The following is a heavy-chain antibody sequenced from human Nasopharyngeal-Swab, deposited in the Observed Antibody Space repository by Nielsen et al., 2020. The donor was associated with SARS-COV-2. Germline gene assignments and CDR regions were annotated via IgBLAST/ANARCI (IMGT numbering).Heavy chain of an antibody. CDR1: GFTFSSYA. D-gene: IGHD1-26*01. CDR2: ISSNGVTT. Sequence: GGSLRLSCAASGFTFSSYAMHWVRQAPGKGLEYVSAISSNGVTTYYANSVKGRFTISRDNSNNTLYLQMGSLRAEDMAVYYCARGPRGVYSGSYYDYWGQGTLVTVSS. V-gene: IGHV3-64*01. J-gene: IGHJ4*02. CDR3: ARGPRGVYSGSYYDY.